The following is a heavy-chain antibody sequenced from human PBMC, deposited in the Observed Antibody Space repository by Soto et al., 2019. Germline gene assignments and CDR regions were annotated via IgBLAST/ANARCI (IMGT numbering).Heavy chain of an antibody. Sequence: PSETLSLTCTVSGDSITRSDFSWTWIRQPPGRGLEWLGHISYRGDTSYNPSLRSRLTMSVDTSTNQFSLNLTSATAADTAVYYCARGYRVYFDPWGQGALVTVSS. CDR2: ISYRGDT. CDR3: ARGYRVYFDP. V-gene: IGHV4-30-4*01. CDR1: GDSITRSDFS. D-gene: IGHD6-6*01. J-gene: IGHJ5*02.